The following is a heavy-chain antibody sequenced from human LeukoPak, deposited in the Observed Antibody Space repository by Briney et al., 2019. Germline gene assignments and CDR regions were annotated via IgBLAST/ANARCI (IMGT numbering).Heavy chain of an antibody. CDR1: GVSISSSNSY. D-gene: IGHD6-13*01. CDR3: AILRDAHSYIAAAGGWFDP. CDR2: IYYSGNT. V-gene: IGHV4-39*07. Sequence: PSETLSLTCAVSGVSISSSNSYWGWIRQPPGKGLEWIGSIYYSGNTYYNASLKSRVTISVDTSKNQFSLKLSSVTATDTAVYYCAILRDAHSYIAAAGGWFDPWGQGTLVTVSS. J-gene: IGHJ5*02.